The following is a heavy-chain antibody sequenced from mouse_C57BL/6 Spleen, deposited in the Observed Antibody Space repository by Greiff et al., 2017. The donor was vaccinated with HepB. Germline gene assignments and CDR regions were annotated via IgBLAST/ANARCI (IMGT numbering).Heavy chain of an antibody. D-gene: IGHD1-1*02. V-gene: IGHV5-9-1*02. CDR2: ISSGGDYI. CDR1: GFTFSSYA. Sequence: EVKLMESGEGLVKPGGSLKLSCAASGFTFSSYAMSWVRQTPEKRLEWVAYISSGGDYIYYADTVKGRFTISRDNARNTLYLQMSSLKSEDTAMYYCTREGGRAWFAYWGQGTLVTVSA. J-gene: IGHJ3*01. CDR3: TREGGRAWFAY.